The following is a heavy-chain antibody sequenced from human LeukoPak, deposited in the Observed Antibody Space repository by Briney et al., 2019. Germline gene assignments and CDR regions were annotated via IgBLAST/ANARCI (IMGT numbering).Heavy chain of an antibody. D-gene: IGHD3-22*01. CDR2: ISSSGSTI. J-gene: IGHJ4*02. Sequence: GGSLRLSCAASGFTFSSYEMNWVRQAPGKGLEWVSYISSSGSTIYYADSVKGRFTISRDNAKNSLYLQMNSLRAEDTAVYYCARVNYYDSSGFDYWGQGTLVTVSS. V-gene: IGHV3-48*03. CDR1: GFTFSSYE. CDR3: ARVNYYDSSGFDY.